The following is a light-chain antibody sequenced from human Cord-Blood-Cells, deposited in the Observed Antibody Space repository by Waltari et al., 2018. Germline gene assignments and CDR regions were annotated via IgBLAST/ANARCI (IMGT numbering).Light chain of an antibody. CDR3: QQSYSTLALT. J-gene: IGKJ4*01. CDR2: AAS. CDR1: QSISSY. V-gene: IGKV1-39*01. Sequence: DIQMTQSSSSLSAYVGERVTITCRASQSISSYLNWYQQKPGKAPKLLIYAASSLQSGVPSRFSGSGSGTDFTLTISSLQPEDFATYYCQQSYSTLALTFGGGTKVEIK.